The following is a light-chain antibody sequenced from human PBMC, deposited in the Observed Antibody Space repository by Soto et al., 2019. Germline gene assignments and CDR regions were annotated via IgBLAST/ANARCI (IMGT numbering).Light chain of an antibody. CDR1: QSISSF. J-gene: IGKJ1*01. V-gene: IGKV1-39*01. CDR2: AAS. CDR3: QQSFSTPPT. Sequence: DIQMTQSPSSLSASVGARVTITCRASQSISSFLTWYQQKAGKAPKLLIYAASSLQSGVPSRFSGSGSGTDFTLTISSLQPEDFASYYCQQSFSTPPTFGQGTKVDI.